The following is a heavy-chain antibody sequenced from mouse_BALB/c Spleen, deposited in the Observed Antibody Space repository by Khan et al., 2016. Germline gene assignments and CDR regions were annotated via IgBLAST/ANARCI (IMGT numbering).Heavy chain of an antibody. CDR2: ISYSGST. CDR1: GYSITSDYA. Sequence: EVQLQESGPGLVKPSQSLSLTCTVTGYSITSDYAWNWIRQFPGNKLEWMGYISYSGSTSYNPYLKSRTSITRDTSTNQFFLRLNSVTTEDTATYCCAGDLCWFAYWGQGTLVTVSA. V-gene: IGHV3-2*02. CDR3: AGDLCWFAY. J-gene: IGHJ3*01. D-gene: IGHD3-1*01.